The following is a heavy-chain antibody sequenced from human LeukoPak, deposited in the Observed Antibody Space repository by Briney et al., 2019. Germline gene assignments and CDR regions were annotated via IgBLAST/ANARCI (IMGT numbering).Heavy chain of an antibody. CDR1: GGSISSSSYY. CDR3: ASRTPYNLNDELFDY. V-gene: IGHV4-39*02. CDR2: MYYSGST. D-gene: IGHD1-1*01. Sequence: TSETLSLTCTVSGGSISSSSYYWGWIRQPPGKGLEWIGSMYYSGSTYYNPSLKSRVTISVDTSKNHFSLKVSSVTAADTAVYYCASRTPYNLNDELFDYWGQGTQVTVSS. J-gene: IGHJ4*02.